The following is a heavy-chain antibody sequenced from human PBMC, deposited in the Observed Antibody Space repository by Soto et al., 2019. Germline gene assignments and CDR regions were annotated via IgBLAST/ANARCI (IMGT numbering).Heavy chain of an antibody. V-gene: IGHV3-74*01. Sequence: DVQLVESGGGLVQPGGSLRLSCAASGFTFTNYWMHWIRQAPGKGLVWVSRITGDGSSTIYADFVKGRFTISRDNAKNTVSLQMSSLRAEDTAMYYCARDKLMGGHIQLWVRGFDYWGQGTLVTVSS. D-gene: IGHD5-18*01. CDR1: GFTFTNYW. CDR2: ITGDGSST. J-gene: IGHJ4*02. CDR3: ARDKLMGGHIQLWVRGFDY.